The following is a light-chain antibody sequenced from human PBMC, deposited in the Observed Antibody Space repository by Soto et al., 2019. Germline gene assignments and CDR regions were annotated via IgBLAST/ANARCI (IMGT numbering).Light chain of an antibody. J-gene: IGKJ1*01. CDR2: GAS. V-gene: IGKV3D-15*01. CDR3: QQYNNWPWT. CDR1: QSVSSSY. Sequence: EIVLTQSPGTLSLSPGERATLSCRASQSVSSSYLAWYQQKPGQAPRLLIYGASNRAPGIPARFSGSGSGTDFTLTISSLQSEDFAVYYCQQYNNWPWTFGQGTKVDIK.